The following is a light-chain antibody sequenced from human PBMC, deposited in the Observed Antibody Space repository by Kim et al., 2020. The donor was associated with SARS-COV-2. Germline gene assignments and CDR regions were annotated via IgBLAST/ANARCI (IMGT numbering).Light chain of an antibody. CDR2: GHT. V-gene: IGLV1-40*01. J-gene: IGLJ1*01. CDR3: QSYDSCLNSYV. Sequence: QRVTISRTGTFANIGAGYDVHWYHPVPGAAPTLLIHGHTNRPSGVHDRFSGSKSDTSASLAITGLQPEDEAYYYCQSYDSCLNSYVFGTGTKVTVL. CDR1: FANIGAGYD.